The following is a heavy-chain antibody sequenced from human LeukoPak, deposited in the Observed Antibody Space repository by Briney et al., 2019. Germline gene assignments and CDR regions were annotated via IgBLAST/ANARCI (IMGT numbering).Heavy chain of an antibody. CDR3: ARDIPRGSTHLDY. Sequence: GGSLRLSCAASGFTFSSYAMSWVRQAPGKGLEWVASIEDDGSRKNYGGSVKGRFTISRDNAENSLYLQMSILRVEDTAVYYCARDIPRGSTHLDYWGQGTLVTVSA. CDR2: IEDDGSRK. CDR1: GFTFSSYA. V-gene: IGHV3-7*01. J-gene: IGHJ4*02. D-gene: IGHD1-26*01.